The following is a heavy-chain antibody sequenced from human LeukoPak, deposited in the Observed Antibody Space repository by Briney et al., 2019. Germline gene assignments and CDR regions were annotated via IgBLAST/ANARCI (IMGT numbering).Heavy chain of an antibody. V-gene: IGHV3-7*01. J-gene: IGHJ4*02. Sequence: VRQAPGKGLGWVASINPDGNKKYSADSVKGRFTISRDNAENSLYLQMNSLRVEDTAFYYCARDLAYSRLDYWGQGMLVTVSS. CDR3: ARDLAYSRLDY. CDR2: INPDGNKK. D-gene: IGHD5-18*01.